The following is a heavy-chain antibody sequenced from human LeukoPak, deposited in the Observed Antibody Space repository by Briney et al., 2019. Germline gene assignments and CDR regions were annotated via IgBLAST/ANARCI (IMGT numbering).Heavy chain of an antibody. CDR1: GFTVSSNY. CDR2: IYSGGST. Sequence: GGSLRLSCAASGFTVSSNYMGWVRQAPGKGLEWVSVIYSGGSTYYADSVKGRFTISRDNSKNTLYLQMNSLRAEDTAVYYCARGPRLFWSGYYLDYWGQGTLVTVSS. J-gene: IGHJ4*02. CDR3: ARGPRLFWSGYYLDY. D-gene: IGHD3-3*01. V-gene: IGHV3-53*01.